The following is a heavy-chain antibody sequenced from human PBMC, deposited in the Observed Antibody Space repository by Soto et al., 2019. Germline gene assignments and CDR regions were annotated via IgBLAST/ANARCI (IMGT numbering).Heavy chain of an antibody. D-gene: IGHD6-19*01. Sequence: SQTLSLTCAISGDSVSSNTAAWNWIRQSPSRGLEWLGRTYYRSKWNYDYAVSVKSRATINPDTSKNQFSLQLNSVTPEDTAVYYCARGLGSSGWYSPWDAFDIWGQGTMVTVSS. V-gene: IGHV6-1*01. J-gene: IGHJ3*02. CDR2: TYYRSKWNY. CDR1: GDSVSSNTAA. CDR3: ARGLGSSGWYSPWDAFDI.